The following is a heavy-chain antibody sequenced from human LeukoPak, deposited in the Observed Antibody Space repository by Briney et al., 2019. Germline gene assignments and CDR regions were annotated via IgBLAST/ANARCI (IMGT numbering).Heavy chain of an antibody. D-gene: IGHD3-9*01. CDR3: AKNHYDILTGHDY. V-gene: IGHV3-23*01. Sequence: PGGSLRLSCAASGFTFSSYAMSWVRQAPGKGLEWVSAISGSGGSTYYADSVKDRFTISRDNSKNTLYLQMNSLRAEDTAVYYCAKNHYDILTGHDYWGQGTLVTVSS. J-gene: IGHJ4*02. CDR1: GFTFSSYA. CDR2: ISGSGGST.